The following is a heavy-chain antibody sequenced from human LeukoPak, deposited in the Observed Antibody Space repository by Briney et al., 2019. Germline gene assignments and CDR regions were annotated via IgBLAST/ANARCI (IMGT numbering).Heavy chain of an antibody. D-gene: IGHD3-10*01. CDR3: AKEIGPLGD. Sequence: GGSLRLSCAASGFAFSSFAMSWVRQAPGRGLEWVSVISGSGSSTFYADSVTGRFTISRDNSKNTLYLQMNSLRTEDTAVYYCAKEIGPLGDWGQGTLVTVS. CDR1: GFAFSSFA. CDR2: ISGSGSST. J-gene: IGHJ4*02. V-gene: IGHV3-23*01.